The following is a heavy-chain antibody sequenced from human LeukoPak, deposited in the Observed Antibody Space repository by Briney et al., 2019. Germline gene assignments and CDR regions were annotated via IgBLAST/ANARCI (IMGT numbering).Heavy chain of an antibody. CDR3: AKEGRRSGWYDYYYYGMDV. CDR1: GFTFDDYA. J-gene: IGHJ6*02. D-gene: IGHD6-19*01. Sequence: PGRSLRLSCAASGFTFDDYAMHWVRQAAGKGLEWVSGISWNSGSIGYADSVKGRFTISRDNAKNSLYLQMNSLRAEDTALYYCAKEGRRSGWYDYYYYGMDVWGQGTTVTVSS. CDR2: ISWNSGSI. V-gene: IGHV3-9*01.